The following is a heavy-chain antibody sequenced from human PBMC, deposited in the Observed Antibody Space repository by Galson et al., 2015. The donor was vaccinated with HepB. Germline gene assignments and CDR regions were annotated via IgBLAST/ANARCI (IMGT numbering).Heavy chain of an antibody. J-gene: IGHJ6*02. CDR1: GGSISDHY. Sequence: ETLSLTCTVSGGSISDHYWSWIRQSPGKGLEWIGYIYYSDTWTTNYNPSLRSRATISFDTSNNQVSLELSSVTAADTAMYYCGRQTHHQSPMDVWGQGTTVTVS. CDR3: GRQTHHQSPMDV. V-gene: IGHV4-59*08. CDR2: IYYSDTWTT. D-gene: IGHD2-2*01.